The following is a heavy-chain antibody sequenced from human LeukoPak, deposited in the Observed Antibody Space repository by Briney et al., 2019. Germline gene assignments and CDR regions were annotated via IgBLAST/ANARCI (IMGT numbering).Heavy chain of an antibody. J-gene: IGHJ4*02. V-gene: IGHV3-23*01. CDR2: ISGSGGST. CDR1: GFTFGSYA. D-gene: IGHD3-22*01. CDR3: AKSPTYYYDSSGPFDY. Sequence: GGSLRLSCAASGFTFGSYAMSWVRQAPGKGLEWVSAISGSGGSTYYADSVKGRFTISRDNSKNTLYLQMNSLRAEDTAVYYCAKSPTYYYDSSGPFDYWGQGTLVTVSS.